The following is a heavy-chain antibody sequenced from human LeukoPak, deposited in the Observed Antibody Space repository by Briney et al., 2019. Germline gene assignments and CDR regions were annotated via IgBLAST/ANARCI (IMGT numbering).Heavy chain of an antibody. Sequence: GGSLRLSCAASGFTFSDHFLDWVRQAPGKGLDWVGRTRNKANSYITEYAASVKGRFTISRDDSKNSLYLQMSSLKTYDTAMYYCASIRGTFGYWGQGTLVTVSS. CDR3: ASIRGTFGY. CDR1: GFTFSDHF. D-gene: IGHD3-10*01. J-gene: IGHJ4*02. V-gene: IGHV3-72*01. CDR2: TRNKANSYIT.